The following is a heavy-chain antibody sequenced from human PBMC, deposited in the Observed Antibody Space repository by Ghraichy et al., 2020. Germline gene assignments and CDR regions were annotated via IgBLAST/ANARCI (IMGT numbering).Heavy chain of an antibody. D-gene: IGHD1-26*01. J-gene: IGHJ4*02. Sequence: GVLRLSCAASGFPFSSDWMHWVRQVPGKGLVWVSSIKTDGTITWYADSVKGRFTISRDNAKNTLYLQMNNLRAEDTAVYYCARDLSWGASHYWGQGTLVTVSS. V-gene: IGHV3-74*01. CDR2: IKTDGTIT. CDR3: ARDLSWGASHY. CDR1: GFPFSSDW.